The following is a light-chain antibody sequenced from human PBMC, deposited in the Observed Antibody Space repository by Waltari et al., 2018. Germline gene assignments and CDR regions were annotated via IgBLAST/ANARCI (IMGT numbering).Light chain of an antibody. Sequence: QSVLTQPPSVSEAPRQRVATSCSASDSNIGRNGVNWYQQLPGKAPKLVIYYDDLIPSGVSDRFSGSKSGTSASLAISGLQSEDEADYYCAAWDDTLNGWLFGGGTKLTVL. J-gene: IGLJ3*02. CDR2: YDD. CDR1: DSNIGRNG. CDR3: AAWDDTLNGWL. V-gene: IGLV1-36*01.